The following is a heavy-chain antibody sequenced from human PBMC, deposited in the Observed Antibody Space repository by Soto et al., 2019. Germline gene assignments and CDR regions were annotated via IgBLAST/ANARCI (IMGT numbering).Heavy chain of an antibody. CDR2: MNPNSGNT. Sequence: ASVKVSCKASGYTFTSYHINWVRQATGQGLECMGWMNPNSGNTCYAQKFQGRVTMTRNTSISTAYMELSSLRSEDTAVYYCAREGSYDFWSGYTALGRDYYYGMDVWGQGTTVTVSS. CDR1: GYTFTSYH. D-gene: IGHD3-3*01. CDR3: AREGSYDFWSGYTALGRDYYYGMDV. V-gene: IGHV1-8*01. J-gene: IGHJ6*02.